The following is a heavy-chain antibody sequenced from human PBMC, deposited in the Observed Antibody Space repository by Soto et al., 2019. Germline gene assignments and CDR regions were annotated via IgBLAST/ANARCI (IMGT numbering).Heavy chain of an antibody. CDR2: LSRGDER. V-gene: IGHV4-4*02. D-gene: IGHD3-16*01. CDR3: ATQTISYTWGV. CDR1: GAPITTTKW. Sequence: QVQLQESGPGLVKPSETLSLTCTVSGAPITTTKWWAWVRLPPGKGLEWIGELSRGDERSSNPSLAGGSTWSLATSISRFSLKLTSVTAADTAIYSCATQTISYTWGVWGRGTSVTVSS. J-gene: IGHJ6*02.